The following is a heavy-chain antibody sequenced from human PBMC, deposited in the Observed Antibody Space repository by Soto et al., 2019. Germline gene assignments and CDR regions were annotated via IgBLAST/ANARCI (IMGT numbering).Heavy chain of an antibody. Sequence: EVQLLESGGDLVQPGGSLRISCAASGFTFRTSVMAWVRRAPGKGLEWISSIVPTGSRTFYADSVNGRFTISRDNSRTTIYLQMNILRVDDTAVYYCAAYTAGPYRPPHDYWGQGTLVTVSS. J-gene: IGHJ4*02. CDR3: AAYTAGPYRPPHDY. V-gene: IGHV3-23*01. CDR1: GFTFRTSV. CDR2: IVPTGSRT. D-gene: IGHD2-21*02.